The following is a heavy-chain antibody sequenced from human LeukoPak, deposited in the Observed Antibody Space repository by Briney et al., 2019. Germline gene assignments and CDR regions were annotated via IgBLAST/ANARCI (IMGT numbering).Heavy chain of an antibody. Sequence: GGSLRLSCTASGFTFGDYAMSWVRQAPGKGLEWVGFIRSKAYGGTTEYAASVKGRFTISRDDSKSIAYLRMNSLKTEDTAVYYCTRDSRGYYENDYWGQGTLVTVSS. D-gene: IGHD3-22*01. CDR3: TRDSRGYYENDY. CDR2: IRSKAYGGTT. J-gene: IGHJ4*02. V-gene: IGHV3-49*04. CDR1: GFTFGDYA.